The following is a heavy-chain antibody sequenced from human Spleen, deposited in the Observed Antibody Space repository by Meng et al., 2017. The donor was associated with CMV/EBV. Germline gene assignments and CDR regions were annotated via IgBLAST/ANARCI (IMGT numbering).Heavy chain of an antibody. Sequence: GGSLRLSCAASGFTFDDYGMSWVRQAPGKGLEWVSGINWNGGSTGYADSVKGRFTISRDNAKNSLYLQMNSLRAEDTAVYYCAKEDYGDYNDYWGQGTLVTVSS. CDR1: GFTFDDYG. V-gene: IGHV3-20*04. D-gene: IGHD4-17*01. CDR3: AKEDYGDYNDY. CDR2: INWNGGST. J-gene: IGHJ4*02.